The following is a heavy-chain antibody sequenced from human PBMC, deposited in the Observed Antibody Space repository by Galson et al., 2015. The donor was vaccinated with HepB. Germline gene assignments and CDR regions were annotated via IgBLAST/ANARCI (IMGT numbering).Heavy chain of an antibody. J-gene: IGHJ4*02. V-gene: IGHV3-30*18. CDR2: ITYDGSNT. D-gene: IGHD6-13*01. Sequence: SLRLSCAASGFTFSSYGMHWVRQAPGKGLEWVAVITYDGSNTYYADSVKGRFTISRDNSKNTLYLQMSSLRAEDTAVYYCAKARVAGAAAGRQRGFDYWGQGPLATAS. CDR3: AKARVAGAAAGRQRGFDY. CDR1: GFTFSSYG.